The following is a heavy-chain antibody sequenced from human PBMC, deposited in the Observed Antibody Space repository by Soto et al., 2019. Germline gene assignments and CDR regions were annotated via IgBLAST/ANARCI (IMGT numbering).Heavy chain of an antibody. CDR3: ASYGDYEADWFDP. D-gene: IGHD4-17*01. CDR2: ISSSSSYI. V-gene: IGHV3-21*01. CDR1: GFTFSSYS. J-gene: IGHJ5*02. Sequence: TGGSLRLSCAASGFTFSSYSMNWVRQAPGKGLEWVSSISSSSSYIYYADSVKGRFTISRDNAKNSLYLQMNSLRAEDTAVYYCASYGDYEADWFDPWGQGTLVTVSS.